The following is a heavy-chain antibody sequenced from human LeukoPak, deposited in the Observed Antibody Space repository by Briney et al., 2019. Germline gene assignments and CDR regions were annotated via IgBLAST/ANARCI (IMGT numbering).Heavy chain of an antibody. Sequence: SETLSLTCTVSGGSISSYYWSWIRQPPGKGLEWIGYIYYSGSTSYDPSLKSRVTISVDTSKNQFSLKLSSVTAADTAVYYCARGYSGSYGRFDYWGQGTLVTVSS. CDR2: IYYSGST. V-gene: IGHV4-59*01. CDR3: ARGYSGSYGRFDY. J-gene: IGHJ4*02. D-gene: IGHD1-26*01. CDR1: GGSISSYY.